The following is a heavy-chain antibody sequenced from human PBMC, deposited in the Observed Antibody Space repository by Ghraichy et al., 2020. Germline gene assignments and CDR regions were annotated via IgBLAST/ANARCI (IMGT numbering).Heavy chain of an antibody. Sequence: GGSLRLSCAASGFIFSNYWMHWVRQVPGKGLVWVSHIYSDGIIKNYADSVRGRFTISTDNAKNTLYLQMNSLRVEDTAVYYCARGGDSGLGDWGQGTLVTVSS. J-gene: IGHJ4*02. CDR3: ARGGDSGLGD. CDR2: IYSDGIIK. V-gene: IGHV3-74*01. D-gene: IGHD6-19*01. CDR1: GFIFSNYW.